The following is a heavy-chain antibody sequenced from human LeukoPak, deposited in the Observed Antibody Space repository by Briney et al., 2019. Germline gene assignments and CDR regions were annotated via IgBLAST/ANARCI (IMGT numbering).Heavy chain of an antibody. V-gene: IGHV3-74*03. CDR3: ARGNYGFDY. CDR2: ILAEGTTT. J-gene: IGHJ4*02. CDR1: GFIFSDYE. Sequence: GGALRLSCAASGFIFSDYEMYWVRQARGKGRVWVSRILAEGTTTMYADSVKGRFTISRDNAKNTLYLQMNSLRAEDTAAYYCARGNYGFDYWGQGTLVIVSS. D-gene: IGHD1-7*01.